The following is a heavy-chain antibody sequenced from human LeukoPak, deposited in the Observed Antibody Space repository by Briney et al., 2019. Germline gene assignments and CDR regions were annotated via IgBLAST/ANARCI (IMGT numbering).Heavy chain of an antibody. Sequence: ASVKVSCKASSYTFTDYGITWVRQAPGQGLEWMGWISPYNGNTNHAQKFQGRVTMTTDTSTSTAYMELRRLRSDDTAVYYCARSTQTVSYYYDSSGYPGDFDYWGQGTLVTVSS. CDR3: ARSTQTVSYYYDSSGYPGDFDY. V-gene: IGHV1-18*01. CDR2: ISPYNGNT. CDR1: SYTFTDYG. D-gene: IGHD3-22*01. J-gene: IGHJ4*02.